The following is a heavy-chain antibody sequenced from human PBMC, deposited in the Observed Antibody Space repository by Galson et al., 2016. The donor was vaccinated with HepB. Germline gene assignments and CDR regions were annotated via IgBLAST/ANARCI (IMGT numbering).Heavy chain of an antibody. J-gene: IGHJ3*02. V-gene: IGHV3-7*01. CDR3: ARDPWPAAGGTFYFGAFDI. Sequence: SLRLSCAASSITFSDEWMTSVRQAPGRGLEWVGKIKPDGRETYYVDSVKGRFTISRNNSTNSLYLQRNSLRAEDTAVYYCARDPWPAAGGTFYFGAFDIWGQGTVVTVSS. CDR2: IKPDGRET. D-gene: IGHD1-14*01. CDR1: SITFSDEW.